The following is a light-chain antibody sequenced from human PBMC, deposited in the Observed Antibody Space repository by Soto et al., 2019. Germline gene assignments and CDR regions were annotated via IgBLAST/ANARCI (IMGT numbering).Light chain of an antibody. V-gene: IGKV1-5*03. Sequence: DITMTQSPSTLSAFVGDRVTITCRASQSISNWLAWYQQKPGKAPKLLIYKASSLESGVPSRFSGSGSGTEFTLTISSLQPDDFATYYCQQYNSYPWTFGQGTKVDI. CDR2: KAS. CDR3: QQYNSYPWT. CDR1: QSISNW. J-gene: IGKJ1*01.